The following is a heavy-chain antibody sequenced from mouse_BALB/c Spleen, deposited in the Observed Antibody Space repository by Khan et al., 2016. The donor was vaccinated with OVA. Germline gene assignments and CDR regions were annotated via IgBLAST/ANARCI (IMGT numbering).Heavy chain of an antibody. V-gene: IGHV3-8*02. CDR1: GDSITSGF. Sequence: EVQLQESGPSLVKPSQTLSLTCSVTGDSITSGFWNWIRKFPGNKFEYLGYITYSGNIYYNPSLKSRISITRDTSQSQYYLQLNSVTTEDTATCYCARSYGSWAMDYWGQGTSVTVSS. J-gene: IGHJ4*01. D-gene: IGHD1-1*01. CDR2: ITYSGNI. CDR3: ARSYGSWAMDY.